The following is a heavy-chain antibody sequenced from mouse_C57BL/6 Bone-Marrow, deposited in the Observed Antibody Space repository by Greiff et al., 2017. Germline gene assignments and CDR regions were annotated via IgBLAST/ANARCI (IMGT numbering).Heavy chain of an antibody. Sequence: VQLQQSGAELVRPGASVKLSCTASGFNIKDDYMHWVKQRPEQGLEWIGWIDPENGDTEYASKFQGKATITADTSSNTAYLQRSSLTSEDTAVYYCTSFLDYAMDYWGQGTSVTVSS. CDR2: IDPENGDT. CDR3: TSFLDYAMDY. J-gene: IGHJ4*01. D-gene: IGHD1-2*01. V-gene: IGHV14-4*01. CDR1: GFNIKDDY.